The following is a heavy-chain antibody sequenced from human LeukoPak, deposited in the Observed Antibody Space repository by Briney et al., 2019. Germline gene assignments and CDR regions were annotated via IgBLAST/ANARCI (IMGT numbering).Heavy chain of an antibody. V-gene: IGHV1-2*02. J-gene: IGHJ5*02. Sequence: ASVKVSCKASGYTFTGYYMHWVRQAPGQGLEWMGWINPNSGGTNYAQKFPGRVTITSDTSISTAYMELSRLRSDDTAVYYCARVRIAAAGRGFDPWGQGTLVTVSS. CDR3: ARVRIAAAGRGFDP. D-gene: IGHD6-13*01. CDR1: GYTFTGYY. CDR2: INPNSGGT.